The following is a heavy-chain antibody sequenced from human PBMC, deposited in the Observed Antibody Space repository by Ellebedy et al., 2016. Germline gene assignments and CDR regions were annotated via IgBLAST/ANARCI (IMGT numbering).Heavy chain of an antibody. J-gene: IGHJ4*02. CDR2: VLGGGGST. V-gene: IGHV3-23*01. Sequence: GGSLRLSCAASGFTFSTYTMNWVRQAPGKGLEWVSAVLGGGGSTYYADSVKGRFTISRDNSKNTLFLQMNSLRAEDTAVYYCAKDRVPDGLWNFDFWGQGTLVTVSS. CDR1: GFTFSTYT. CDR3: AKDRVPDGLWNFDF. D-gene: IGHD1-1*01.